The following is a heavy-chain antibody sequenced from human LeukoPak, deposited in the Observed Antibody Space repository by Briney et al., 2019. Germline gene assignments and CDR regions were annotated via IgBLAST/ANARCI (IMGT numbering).Heavy chain of an antibody. CDR1: GFTFDDYA. Sequence: GGSLRLSCAASGFTFDDYAMHWVRHAPGKGLEWVSGINWNSGSIDYADSVKGRFIMSRDNAKNSLYLQMNSLRAEDTAVYFCARDTGGLRYFDWVDYWGQGTLVTVSS. D-gene: IGHD3-9*01. CDR2: INWNSGSI. J-gene: IGHJ4*02. V-gene: IGHV3-9*01. CDR3: ARDTGGLRYFDWVDY.